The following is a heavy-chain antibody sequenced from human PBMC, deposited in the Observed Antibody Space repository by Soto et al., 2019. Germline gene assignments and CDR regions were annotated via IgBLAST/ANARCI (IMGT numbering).Heavy chain of an antibody. CDR3: AKDQGSSWYEIDY. CDR1: GFTFNSYA. J-gene: IGHJ4*02. Sequence: GGSLRLSCAASGFTFNSYAMSWVRQAPGKGLEWVSAISGGGGTTYYADSVKGRFTISRDNSKNTLYLQMNSLRAEDTAVYYCAKDQGSSWYEIDYWGQGTLVTVSS. V-gene: IGHV3-23*01. D-gene: IGHD6-13*01. CDR2: ISGGGGTT.